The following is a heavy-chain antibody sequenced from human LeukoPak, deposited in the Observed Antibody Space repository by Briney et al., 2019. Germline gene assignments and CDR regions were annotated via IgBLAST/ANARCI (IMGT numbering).Heavy chain of an antibody. CDR3: GAGYSSSWSRD. CDR2: ISSSSSYI. CDR1: GFTFSSYA. V-gene: IGHV3-21*01. Sequence: PGRSLRLSCVGSGFTFSSYAMSWVRQAPGEGLEWVSSISSSSSYIYYADSVKGRFTISRDNAKNSLYLQMNSLRAEDTAVYYCGAGYSSSWSRDWGQGTLVTVSS. J-gene: IGHJ4*02. D-gene: IGHD6-13*01.